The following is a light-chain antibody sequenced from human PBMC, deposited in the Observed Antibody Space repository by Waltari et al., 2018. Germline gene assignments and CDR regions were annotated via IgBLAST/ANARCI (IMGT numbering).Light chain of an antibody. CDR2: AAS. V-gene: IGKV3-20*01. CDR3: QQSDTSSVT. CDR1: QSISSTY. J-gene: IGKJ5*01. Sequence: ATLSCRASQSISSTYLAWYQQKPGQAPSLLIYAASSRATGIPDRFSGSGSGTDFTLTINRLEPEDFAVYHCQQSDTSSVTFGQGTRLEIK.